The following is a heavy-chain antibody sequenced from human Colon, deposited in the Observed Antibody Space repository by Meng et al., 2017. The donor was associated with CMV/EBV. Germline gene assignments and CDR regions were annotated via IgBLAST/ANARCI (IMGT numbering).Heavy chain of an antibody. V-gene: IGHV3-23*01. Sequence: GESLKISCAASGFTFSSYAMSWVRQAPGKGLEWVSAISGSGGSTYYADSVKGRFTISRDNSKNTLYLQMNSLRAEDTAVYYCSRDPYCSSTSCSLLSFDYWGQGTLVTVSS. CDR3: SRDPYCSSTSCSLLSFDY. D-gene: IGHD2-2*01. J-gene: IGHJ4*02. CDR2: ISGSGGST. CDR1: GFTFSSYA.